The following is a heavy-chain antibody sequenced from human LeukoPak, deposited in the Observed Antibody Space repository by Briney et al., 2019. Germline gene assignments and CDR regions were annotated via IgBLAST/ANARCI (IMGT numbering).Heavy chain of an antibody. J-gene: IGHJ5*02. Sequence: SETLSLTCTVSGGSISSYYWSWIRQPPGQGLEWIGYIYYSGSTNYNPSLKSRVTISVGTSKNQFSLKLSSVTAADTAVYYCARGGSDSSGYSWFDPWGQGTLVTVSS. V-gene: IGHV4-59*01. CDR3: ARGGSDSSGYSWFDP. CDR1: GGSISSYY. CDR2: IYYSGST. D-gene: IGHD3-22*01.